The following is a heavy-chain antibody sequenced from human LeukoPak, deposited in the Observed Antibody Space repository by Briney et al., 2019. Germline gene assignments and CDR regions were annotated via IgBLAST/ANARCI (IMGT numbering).Heavy chain of an antibody. Sequence: SETLSLTCTVSGGSISTYYWSWIRQPPGKGLEWIGYINYSGSTNYNPSLKSRVIISVDTSKNQFSLKLNSVTAGDTAVYYCVRGANRYDPWGQGTLVTVSS. CDR2: INYSGST. CDR1: GGSISTYY. V-gene: IGHV4-59*13. J-gene: IGHJ5*02. CDR3: VRGANRYDP.